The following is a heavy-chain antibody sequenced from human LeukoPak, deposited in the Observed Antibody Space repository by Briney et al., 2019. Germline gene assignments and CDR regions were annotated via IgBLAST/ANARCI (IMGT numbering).Heavy chain of an antibody. D-gene: IGHD3-3*01. V-gene: IGHV3-15*04. CDR2: IESSTDGGTT. J-gene: IGHJ4*02. CDR1: GPTFRNAF. Sequence: GGSLRLSCAASGPTFRNAFMNWVRQAPGKGLEWVGRIESSTDGGTTDYAAPVKGRFTMSRDDSKNTLYLQMNNVKTEDTGVYYCTTSPGITVFGVVTDYRGQGTLVIVSS. CDR3: TTSPGITVFGVVTDY.